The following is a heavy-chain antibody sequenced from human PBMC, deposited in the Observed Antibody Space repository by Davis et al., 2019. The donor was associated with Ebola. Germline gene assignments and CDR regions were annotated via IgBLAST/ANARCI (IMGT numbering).Heavy chain of an antibody. V-gene: IGHV3-73*01. CDR3: TTYDSSCYYKDY. D-gene: IGHD3-22*01. J-gene: IGHJ4*02. CDR2: IRSNANSYAT. Sequence: GESLKISCAASGFTFSGSDMHWVRQASGKGLEWVGRIRSNANSYATAYAASVKGRFTISRDDSKNTAYLQMNSPKTEDTAVYYCTTYDSSCYYKDYWGQGTLVTVSS. CDR1: GFTFSGSD.